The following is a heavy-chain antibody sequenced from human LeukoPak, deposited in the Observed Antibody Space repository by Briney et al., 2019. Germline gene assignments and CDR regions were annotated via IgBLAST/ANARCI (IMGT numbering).Heavy chain of an antibody. CDR3: AKTPYYYDSSGYYYADFLFVY. D-gene: IGHD3-22*01. J-gene: IGHJ4*02. CDR1: GFTFSGYA. Sequence: GGSLRLSCAASGFTFSGYAMSWVRQAPGKGLEWVSAISGSGGSTYYADSVKGRFTISRDNSKNTLYLQMNSLRAEDTAVYYCAKTPYYYDSSGYYYADFLFVYWGQGTLVTVSS. CDR2: ISGSGGST. V-gene: IGHV3-23*01.